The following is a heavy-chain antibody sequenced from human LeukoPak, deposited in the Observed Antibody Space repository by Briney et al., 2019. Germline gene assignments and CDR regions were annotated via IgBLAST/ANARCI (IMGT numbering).Heavy chain of an antibody. Sequence: SETLSLTCTVSGGSISSYYWSWIRQPPGKGLEWIGYIYYSGSTNYNPSLKSRVTISVDTSKNQFSLKLSSVTAADTAVYYCARDRNYYDSSGPPYYYSALDVWGQGTTVTVSS. CDR3: ARDRNYYDSSGPPYYYSALDV. CDR1: GGSISSYY. D-gene: IGHD3-22*01. CDR2: IYYSGST. V-gene: IGHV4-59*01. J-gene: IGHJ6*02.